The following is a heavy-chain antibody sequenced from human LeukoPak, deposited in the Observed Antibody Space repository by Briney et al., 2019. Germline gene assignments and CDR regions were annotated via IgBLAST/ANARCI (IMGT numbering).Heavy chain of an antibody. V-gene: IGHV3-23*01. J-gene: IGHJ4*02. D-gene: IGHD3-22*01. CDR2: ISGSGGST. CDR1: GFTFSSYA. CDR3: AKDPGGPNYYDSSGHDY. Sequence: GGSLRLSCAASGFTFSSYAMSWVRQAPGKGLEGVSAISGSGGSTYYADSVKGRFTISRDNSKNTLYLQMNSLRAEDTAVYYCAKDPGGPNYYDSSGHDYWGQGTLVTVSS.